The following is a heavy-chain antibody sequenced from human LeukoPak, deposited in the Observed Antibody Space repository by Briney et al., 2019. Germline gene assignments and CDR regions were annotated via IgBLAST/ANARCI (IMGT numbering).Heavy chain of an antibody. J-gene: IGHJ4*02. V-gene: IGHV4-34*01. Sequence: PSETLSLTXAVYGGSFSGYYWSWIRQPPGKGLEWMGEINHSGSTNYNPSLKSRVTISVDTSKNQFSLKLSSVTAADTAVYYCARVLWIYYDFWSGYSPFDYWGQGTLVTVSS. D-gene: IGHD3-3*01. CDR2: INHSGST. CDR1: GGSFSGYY. CDR3: ARVLWIYYDFWSGYSPFDY.